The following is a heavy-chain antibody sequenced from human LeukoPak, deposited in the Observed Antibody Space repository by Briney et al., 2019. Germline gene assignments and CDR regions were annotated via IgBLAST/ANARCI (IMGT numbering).Heavy chain of an antibody. J-gene: IGHJ3*02. Sequence: PGGSLRLSCAASGFTFSSYGMHWVRQAPGKGLEWVSSISSSSSYIYYADSVKGRFTISRDNAKNSLYLQMNSLRAEDTAVYYCARLIGGDAFDIWGQGTMVTVSS. CDR2: ISSSSSYI. D-gene: IGHD2/OR15-2a*01. V-gene: IGHV3-21*01. CDR3: ARLIGGDAFDI. CDR1: GFTFSSYG.